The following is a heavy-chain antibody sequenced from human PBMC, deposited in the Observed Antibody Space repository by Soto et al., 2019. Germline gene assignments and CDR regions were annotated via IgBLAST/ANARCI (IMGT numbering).Heavy chain of an antibody. D-gene: IGHD5-12*01. CDR2: VFYDGNN. V-gene: IGHV4-39*01. CDR1: GGSISSYSHY. Sequence: SETLSLTCNVSGGSISSYSHYWGWLRQSPGKRLEWIGSVFYDGNNYYNPSLKSRLSISVDTSNNQFSLKLSSVSAADTAVYFWSRQKWRDYWYFDRWGRGTLVTVSS. CDR3: SRQKWRDYWYFDR. J-gene: IGHJ2*01.